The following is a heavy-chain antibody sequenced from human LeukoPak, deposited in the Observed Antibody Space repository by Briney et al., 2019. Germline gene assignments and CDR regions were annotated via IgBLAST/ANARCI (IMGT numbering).Heavy chain of an antibody. Sequence: ASVKVSCKASGYTFTGYYMHWVRQAPGQGLEWMGWINPNSGGTNYAQKFQGRVTMTRDTSISTAYMELSRLRSDDTAVYYCAREATPGGITGTTIDPWGQGTLVTVSS. CDR2: INPNSGGT. D-gene: IGHD1-7*01. CDR3: AREATPGGITGTTIDP. CDR1: GYTFTGYY. J-gene: IGHJ5*02. V-gene: IGHV1-2*02.